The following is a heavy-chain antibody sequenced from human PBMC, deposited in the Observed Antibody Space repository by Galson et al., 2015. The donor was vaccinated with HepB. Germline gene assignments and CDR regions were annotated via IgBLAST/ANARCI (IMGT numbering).Heavy chain of an antibody. V-gene: IGHV5-51*03. D-gene: IGHD1-1*01. J-gene: IGHJ5*02. Sequence: QSGAEVKKPGESLKISCKGSGYSFSSYWIGWVRQMPGKGPEWMGIIYPGDSDTRYSPSFRGQVIISADKSINTAYLRWSSLKASDTAMYYCARRKSLKLDPTGGFDPWGQGTLVTVSS. CDR3: ARRKSLKLDPTGGFDP. CDR1: GYSFSSYW. CDR2: IYPGDSDT.